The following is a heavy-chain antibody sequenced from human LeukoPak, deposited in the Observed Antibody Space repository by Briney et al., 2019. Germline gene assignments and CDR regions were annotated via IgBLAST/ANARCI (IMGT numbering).Heavy chain of an antibody. D-gene: IGHD3-22*01. CDR3: ARIAGDYYDSSGYYPNWFDP. V-gene: IGHV4-59*01. CDR1: GGSISSYY. J-gene: IGHJ5*02. Sequence: SETLSLTCTVSGGSISSYYWSWIRQPPGKGLEWIGYIYYSGSTNYNPSLKSRVTISVDTSKNQFSLKLSSATAADTAVYYCARIAGDYYDSSGYYPNWFDPWGQGTLVTVSS. CDR2: IYYSGST.